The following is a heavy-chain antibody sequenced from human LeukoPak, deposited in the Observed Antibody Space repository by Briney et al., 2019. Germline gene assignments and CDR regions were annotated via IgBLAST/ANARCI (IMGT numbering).Heavy chain of an antibody. D-gene: IGHD3-22*01. CDR2: IKLDWREK. Sequence: PGGSLRLSCAASGFTFSSYWMSWVRQAPGKGLEGVANIKLDWREKYYVDSVKGRFTLSRDNVKNSLCLQMNSLRAAATAVYYCARAQGHYYYDSSGYIDYWGQGTLVTVSS. CDR3: ARAQGHYYYDSSGYIDY. J-gene: IGHJ4*02. CDR1: GFTFSSYW. V-gene: IGHV3-7*01.